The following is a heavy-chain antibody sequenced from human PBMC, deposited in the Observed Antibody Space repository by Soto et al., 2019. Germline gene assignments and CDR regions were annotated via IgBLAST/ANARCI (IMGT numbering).Heavy chain of an antibody. CDR2: VFYTGIT. D-gene: IGHD6-25*01. V-gene: IGHV4-59*01. CDR3: AKWGAAAGTT. Sequence: PSATLSLPSSVSDGAISSYYWSWIRQPPGKGLEWIGYVFYTGITKYNPSFKSRATISGDTSRNQFSLNLMSVTAADTAVYYCAKWGAAAGTTWGQGIRVNVSS. J-gene: IGHJ4*02. CDR1: DGAISSYY.